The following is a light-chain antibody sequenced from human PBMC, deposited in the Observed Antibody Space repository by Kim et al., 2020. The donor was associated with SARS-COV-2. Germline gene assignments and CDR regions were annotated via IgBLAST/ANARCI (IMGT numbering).Light chain of an antibody. J-gene: IGKJ2*01. CDR1: QSVNTYY. CDR2: HSS. V-gene: IGKV3-20*01. Sequence: LSPGERATRACRASQSVNTYYLGWYQQKPGQAPRLLIYHSSSRATGISDRFSGSGSGTDFTLTINRLEPEDFAVYYCQQYGSSPYTFGQGTKLEI. CDR3: QQYGSSPYT.